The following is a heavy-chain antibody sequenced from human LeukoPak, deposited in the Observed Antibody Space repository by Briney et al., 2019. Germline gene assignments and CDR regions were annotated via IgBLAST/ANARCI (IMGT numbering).Heavy chain of an antibody. D-gene: IGHD5/OR15-5a*01. CDR1: GGSISSSSYY. Sequence: SETLSLTCTVSGGSISSSSYYWGWIRQPPGKGLEWIGSGSSSESTYYNPSLKGRVTISVDTSRNQFSLKMSSVTAADTAVYYCARVSTQYNWFDPWGQGTLVTVSS. V-gene: IGHV4-39*01. CDR2: GSSSEST. CDR3: ARVSTQYNWFDP. J-gene: IGHJ5*02.